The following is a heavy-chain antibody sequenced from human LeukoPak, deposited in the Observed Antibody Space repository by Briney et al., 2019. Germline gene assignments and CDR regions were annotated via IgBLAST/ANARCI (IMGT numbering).Heavy chain of an antibody. V-gene: IGHV1-2*06. J-gene: IGHJ4*02. CDR3: ARGFFGSGSYYDY. D-gene: IGHD3-10*01. CDR1: GYTFTGYY. Sequence: ASVKVSCKASGYTFTGYYMHWVRQAPGQGLEWMGRINPNSGGTNYAQKFQGRVTMTRDTSISTAYMELSRLRSDDTAVYYCARGFFGSGSYYDYWGQGTLVTVSS. CDR2: INPNSGGT.